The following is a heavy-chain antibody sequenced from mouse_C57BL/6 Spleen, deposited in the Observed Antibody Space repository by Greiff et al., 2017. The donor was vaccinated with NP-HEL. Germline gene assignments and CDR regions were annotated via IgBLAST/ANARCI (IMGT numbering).Heavy chain of an antibody. D-gene: IGHD1-1*01. CDR2: INPSNGGT. CDR3: ARSWGTYYYGSSDAGY. Sequence: QVQLKQPGTELVKPGASVKLSCKASGYTFTSYWMHWVKQRPGQGLEWIGNINPSNGGTNYNEKFKSKATLTVDKSSSTAYMQLSSLTSEDSAVYYCARSWGTYYYGSSDAGYWGQGTTLTVSS. J-gene: IGHJ2*01. V-gene: IGHV1-53*01. CDR1: GYTFTSYW.